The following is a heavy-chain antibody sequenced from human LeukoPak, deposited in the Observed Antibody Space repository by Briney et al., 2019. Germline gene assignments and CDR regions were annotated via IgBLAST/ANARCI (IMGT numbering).Heavy chain of an antibody. CDR3: ARGAPYGNDAFDI. J-gene: IGHJ3*02. D-gene: IGHD4-17*01. Sequence: GASVKVSCKASGGTFSSYAISWVRQAPGQGLEWMGGIIPIFGTANYAQKFQGRVTITADESTSTAYMELSSLRSEDTAVYYCARGAPYGNDAFDIWGQGTMVTVSS. V-gene: IGHV1-69*13. CDR1: GGTFSSYA. CDR2: IIPIFGTA.